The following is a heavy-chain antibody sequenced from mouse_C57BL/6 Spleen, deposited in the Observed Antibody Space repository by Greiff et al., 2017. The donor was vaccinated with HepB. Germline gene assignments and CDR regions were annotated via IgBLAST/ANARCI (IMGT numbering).Heavy chain of an antibody. CDR1: GFNIKDYY. CDR2: IDPEDGDT. CDR3: TKSTVVARTGTDYAMDY. D-gene: IGHD1-1*01. J-gene: IGHJ4*01. V-gene: IGHV14-1*01. Sequence: VHVKQSGAELVRPGASVKLSCTASGFNIKDYYMHWVKQRPEQGLEWIGRIDPEDGDTEYAPKFQGKATMTADTSSNTAYLQLSSLTSEDTAVYYCTKSTVVARTGTDYAMDYWGQGTSVTVSS.